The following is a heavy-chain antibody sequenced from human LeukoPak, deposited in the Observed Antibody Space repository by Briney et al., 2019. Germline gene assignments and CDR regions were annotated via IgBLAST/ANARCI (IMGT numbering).Heavy chain of an antibody. CDR2: IIPIFGTA. D-gene: IGHD3-9*01. CDR1: GGTFSSYA. J-gene: IGHJ1*01. V-gene: IGHV1-69*01. Sequence: GASVKVSCKASGGTFSSYAISWVRQAPGQGLEWMGGIIPIFGTANYAQKFQGRVTITADESTSTAYMELSSLRSEDTAVYYCASGRYFDWSPGPSGQFQHWGQGTLVTVSS. CDR3: ASGRYFDWSPGPSGQFQH.